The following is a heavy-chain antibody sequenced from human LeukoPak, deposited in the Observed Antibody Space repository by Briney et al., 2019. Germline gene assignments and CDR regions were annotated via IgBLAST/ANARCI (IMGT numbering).Heavy chain of an antibody. Sequence: SQTLSLTCAISGDSVSSNSAAWNWIRQSPSRGLEWLGRTYYGSKWYTDYAVSVKSRITISLDTSKHQFSLQLSSVTPEDTAVYYCARDQGSGEGTFHIWGQGTMVTVSS. CDR1: GDSVSSNSAA. CDR2: TYYGSKWYT. V-gene: IGHV6-1*01. J-gene: IGHJ3*02. D-gene: IGHD3-10*01. CDR3: ARDQGSGEGTFHI.